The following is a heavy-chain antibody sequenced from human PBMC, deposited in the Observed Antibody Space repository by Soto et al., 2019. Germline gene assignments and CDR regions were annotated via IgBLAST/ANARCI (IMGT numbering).Heavy chain of an antibody. Sequence: PGGSLRLSCAASGFTFDDYAMHWVRQAPGKGLEWVSGISWNSGSIGYADSVKGRFTISRDNAKNSLYLQMNSLRAGDTALYYCAKDIIGDFDWTQDAFDIWGQGTMVTVSS. CDR1: GFTFDDYA. D-gene: IGHD3-9*01. J-gene: IGHJ3*02. V-gene: IGHV3-9*01. CDR2: ISWNSGSI. CDR3: AKDIIGDFDWTQDAFDI.